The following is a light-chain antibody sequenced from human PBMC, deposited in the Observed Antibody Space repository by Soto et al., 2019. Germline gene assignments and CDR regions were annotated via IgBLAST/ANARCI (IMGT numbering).Light chain of an antibody. CDR3: SSYTSSSTYV. Sequence: QSALTQPASVSGSPGQSITISCTGTSSDVGGYSYVSWYQQHPGKAPKLMIYDISNRPSGVSNRFSGSKSGNTASLTISGLQPEDEADYYCSSYTSSSTYVFGTGTQLTVL. CDR1: SSDVGGYSY. J-gene: IGLJ1*01. V-gene: IGLV2-14*01. CDR2: DIS.